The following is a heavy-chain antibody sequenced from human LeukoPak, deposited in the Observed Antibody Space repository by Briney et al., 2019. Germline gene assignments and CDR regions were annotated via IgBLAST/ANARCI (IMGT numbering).Heavy chain of an antibody. Sequence: ASVKVSCKASGYTFTGYYMHWVRQAPGQGLEWMGWINPNSGGTNCAQKFQGRVTMTTDTSTSTAYMELRSLRSDDTAVYYCARGPHERSGYPDDWGQGTLVTVSS. J-gene: IGHJ4*02. V-gene: IGHV1-2*02. CDR2: INPNSGGT. D-gene: IGHD3-22*01. CDR3: ARGPHERSGYPDD. CDR1: GYTFTGYY.